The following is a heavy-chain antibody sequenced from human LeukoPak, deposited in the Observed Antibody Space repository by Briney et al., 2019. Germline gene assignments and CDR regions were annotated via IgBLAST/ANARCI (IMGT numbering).Heavy chain of an antibody. CDR2: INSDGSST. D-gene: IGHD1-14*01. CDR3: ARGTQFSGFDY. V-gene: IGHV3-74*01. Sequence: GGSLRLSCAASGFTFSSYWMHWVRQAPGKGLVWVSRINSDGSSTSYADPVKGRFTISRDNAKNTLYLQMNSLRAEDTAVYYCARGTQFSGFDYWGQGTLVTVSS. J-gene: IGHJ4*02. CDR1: GFTFSSYW.